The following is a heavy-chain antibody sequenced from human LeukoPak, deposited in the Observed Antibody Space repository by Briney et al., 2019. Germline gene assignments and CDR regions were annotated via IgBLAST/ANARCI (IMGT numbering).Heavy chain of an antibody. V-gene: IGHV3-7*03. CDR2: INQGGSGK. D-gene: IGHD2-8*01. CDR3: ARDRVTNSCDYYGLDV. J-gene: IGHJ6*02. CDR1: GFPFSNYW. Sequence: GGSLRLSCVASGFPFSNYWMTWVRQAPGKGLEWVANINQGGSGKYYVDSVKGRFTISRDNAKNSLYLQINSLRAEDTAVYFCARDRVTNSCDYYGLDVWGQGTTVSVSS.